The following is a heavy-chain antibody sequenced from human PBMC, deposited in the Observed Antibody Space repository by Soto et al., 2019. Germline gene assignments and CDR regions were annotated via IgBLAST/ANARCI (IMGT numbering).Heavy chain of an antibody. CDR2: IKSKTDGGTT. J-gene: IGHJ6*02. CDR1: GFTFSNAW. V-gene: IGHV3-15*01. Sequence: EVQLVESGGGLVKPGGSLRLSCAASGFTFSNAWMSWVRQAPGKGLEWVGRIKSKTDGGTTDYAAPVKGRFTISRDDSKNTLYLQMNSLKTEDTAVYYCTTGKPRMVRGVTNYYYGMDVWGQGTTVTVSS. CDR3: TTGKPRMVRGVTNYYYGMDV. D-gene: IGHD3-10*01.